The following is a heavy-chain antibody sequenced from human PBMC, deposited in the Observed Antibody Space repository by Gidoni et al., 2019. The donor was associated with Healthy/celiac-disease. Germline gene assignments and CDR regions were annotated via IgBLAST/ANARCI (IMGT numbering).Heavy chain of an antibody. CDR3: ARSCPDYYDSSGYSDY. J-gene: IGHJ4*02. V-gene: IGHV4-30-4*01. CDR2: IYYSGST. Sequence: QVQLQESGPGLVKPSQTLSLTCTVSGGSISSGDYYWSWLRQPPGKGLEWIGYIYYSGSTYYNPSLKSRVTISVDTSKNQFSLKLSSVTAADTAVYYCARSCPDYYDSSGYSDYWGQGTLVTVSS. CDR1: GGSISSGDYY. D-gene: IGHD3-22*01.